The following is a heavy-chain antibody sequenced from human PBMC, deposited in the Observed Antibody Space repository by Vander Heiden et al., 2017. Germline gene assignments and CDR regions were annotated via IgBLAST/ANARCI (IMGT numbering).Heavy chain of an antibody. D-gene: IGHD3-3*01. Sequence: DVLLVASGGGLVRPGSSLRLSCIVSGYTFGDFAMSWYRQAPGKGLEWVGFIRGRIYGGAADYAASVKGRFTISGDGSRSTVYLQMNSLKTEDTAVYYCTRDVRGSVPARGIFAAPPHWGQGTLVIVSS. CDR2: IRGRIYGGAA. V-gene: IGHV3-49*05. J-gene: IGHJ4*02. CDR3: TRDVRGSVPARGIFAAPPH. CDR1: GYTFGDFA.